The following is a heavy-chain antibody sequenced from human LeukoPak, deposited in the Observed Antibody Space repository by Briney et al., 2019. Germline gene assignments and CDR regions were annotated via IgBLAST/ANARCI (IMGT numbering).Heavy chain of an antibody. J-gene: IGHJ6*02. D-gene: IGHD3-3*01. CDR2: IIPIFGTA. V-gene: IGHV1-69*13. CDR3: ARAQITIPSSGDYYYYGMDV. Sequence: SVKVSCKASGGTFSNYAISWVRQAPGQGLEWMGGIIPIFGTANYAQKFQGRVTITADESTSTAYMEPSSLRSEDTAVYYCARAQITIPSSGDYYYYGMDVWGQGTTVTVSS. CDR1: GGTFSNYA.